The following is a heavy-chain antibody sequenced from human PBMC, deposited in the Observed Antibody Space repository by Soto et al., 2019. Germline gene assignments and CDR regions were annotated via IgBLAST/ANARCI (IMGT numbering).Heavy chain of an antibody. CDR3: ARALREYSSGWSYFDY. V-gene: IGHV1-8*01. D-gene: IGHD6-19*01. CDR2: MNPNSGNT. J-gene: IGHJ4*02. Sequence: QVQLVQSGAEVKKPGASVKVSCKASGYTFTSYDINWVRQATGQGLEWMGWMNPNSGNTGYAQKFQGRVTMTRNTSISTAYMEMSSLRSEDTAVYYCARALREYSSGWSYFDYWGQGTLVTVSS. CDR1: GYTFTSYD.